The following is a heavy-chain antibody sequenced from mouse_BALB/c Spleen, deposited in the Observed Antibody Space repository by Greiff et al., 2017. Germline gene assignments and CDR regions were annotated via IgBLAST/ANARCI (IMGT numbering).Heavy chain of an antibody. CDR2: IYPGSGST. D-gene: IGHD1-1*01. J-gene: IGHJ1*01. CDR1: GYTFTSYW. CDR3: TKAYGSSWYFDV. V-gene: IGHV1S22*01. Sequence: LQQPGSELVRPGASVKLSCKASGYTFTSYWMHWVKQRPGQGPEWIGNIYPGSGSTNYDEKFKSKATLTVDTSSSTAYMQLSSLTSEDSAVYYCTKAYGSSWYFDVWGAGTTVTVSS.